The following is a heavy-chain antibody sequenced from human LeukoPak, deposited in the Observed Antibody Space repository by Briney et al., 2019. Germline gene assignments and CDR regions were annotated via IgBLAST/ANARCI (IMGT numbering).Heavy chain of an antibody. V-gene: IGHV3-7*03. Sequence: GGSLRLSCAASGFTFSNYWMSWVRQAPGKGLEWVANIKEEGSEKPYVGSVKGRFTISRDNAKNSLYLQMNSLRVEDTTVYYCARTIRGYSGQGTLGTVSS. D-gene: IGHD3-10*01. J-gene: IGHJ4*02. CDR2: IKEEGSEK. CDR1: GFTFSNYW. CDR3: ARTIRGY.